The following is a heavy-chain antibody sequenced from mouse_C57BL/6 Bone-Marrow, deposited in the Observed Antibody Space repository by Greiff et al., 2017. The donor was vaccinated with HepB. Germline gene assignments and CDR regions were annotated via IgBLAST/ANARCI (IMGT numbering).Heavy chain of an antibody. CDR1: GYAFSSSW. CDR3: ARRFYYGSSHWYFDV. CDR2: IYPGDGDT. J-gene: IGHJ1*03. D-gene: IGHD1-1*01. V-gene: IGHV1-82*01. Sequence: VQLQQSGPELVKPGASVKISCKASGYAFSSSWMNWVKQRPGKGLEWIGRIYPGDGDTNYNGKFKGKATLTADKSSSTAYMQLSSLTSEDSAVYFCARRFYYGSSHWYFDVWGTGTTVTVSS.